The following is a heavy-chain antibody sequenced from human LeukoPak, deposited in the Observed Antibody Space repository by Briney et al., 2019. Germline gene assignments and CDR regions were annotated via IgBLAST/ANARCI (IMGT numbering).Heavy chain of an antibody. CDR3: ARGLSSSPDY. CDR1: GGSISSGNYY. D-gene: IGHD6-6*01. Sequence: PSQTLSLTCTVSGGSISSGNYYWSWIRQPPGKGLEWIGYIYYGGSTNYNPSLKSRVTISVDTSKNQFSLKLSSVTAADTAVYYCARGLSSSPDYWGQGTLVTVSS. CDR2: IYYGGST. J-gene: IGHJ4*02. V-gene: IGHV4-61*01.